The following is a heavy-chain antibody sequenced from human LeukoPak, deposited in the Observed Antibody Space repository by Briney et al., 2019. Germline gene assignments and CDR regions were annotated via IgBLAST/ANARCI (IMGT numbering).Heavy chain of an antibody. V-gene: IGHV3-21*01. CDR3: ARGAYYRLDYFDC. J-gene: IGHJ4*02. D-gene: IGHD3-16*01. Sequence: PGGSLRLSCAASEFTFSSYPMTWVRQAPGKGLEWVSSISGSGDYIYYADSVKGRFTISRDNAKNSLSLQMNSLRAEDTAVYYCARGAYYRLDYFDCWGQGTLVTVSS. CDR1: EFTFSSYP. CDR2: ISGSGDYI.